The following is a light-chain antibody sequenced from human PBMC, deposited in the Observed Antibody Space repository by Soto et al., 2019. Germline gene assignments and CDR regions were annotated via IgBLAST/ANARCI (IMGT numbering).Light chain of an antibody. CDR2: TAG. J-gene: IGLJ1*01. CDR3: SAWDNGLNGYV. CDR1: SSNIGSNN. V-gene: IGLV1-44*01. Sequence: QSVLTQPLSASASPGQRVTISCSGGSSNIGSNNVAWYQHLPGTAPPRLIFTAGQRPSGVPGRFSGSKSGTSASLAISGLQSEDEGDYDCSAWDNGLNGYVFGPGTKLTVL.